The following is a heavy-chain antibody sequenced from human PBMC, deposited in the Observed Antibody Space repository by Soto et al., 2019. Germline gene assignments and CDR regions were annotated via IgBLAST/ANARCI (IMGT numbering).Heavy chain of an antibody. CDR1: GGTFSSYA. J-gene: IGHJ1*01. CDR3: AGSYCGGDCYGSEYFQH. CDR2: IIPIFGKA. D-gene: IGHD2-21*02. V-gene: IGHV1-69*01. Sequence: QVQLVQSGAEVKKPGSSVKVSCTASGGTFSSYAISWVRQAPGQGLEWMGGIIPIFGKASYAQELQGRVTITADESTSRAYMELSSLRSEDTDVYSCAGSYCGGDCYGSEYFQHWGQGPLVTVST.